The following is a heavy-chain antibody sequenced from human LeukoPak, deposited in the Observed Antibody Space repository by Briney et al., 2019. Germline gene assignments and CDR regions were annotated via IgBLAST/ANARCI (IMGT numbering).Heavy chain of an antibody. Sequence: GGSLRLSCAASEFTFSSYGMHWVRQAPGKGLEWVAVISYDGSTKYYADSVKGRFTISRDNSKNMLYLQMNSLRPEDTAVYYCAKSPSQATVTTVYRFWGQGTLVTVSS. D-gene: IGHD4-11*01. V-gene: IGHV3-30*18. J-gene: IGHJ4*02. CDR1: EFTFSSYG. CDR2: ISYDGSTK. CDR3: AKSPSQATVTTVYRF.